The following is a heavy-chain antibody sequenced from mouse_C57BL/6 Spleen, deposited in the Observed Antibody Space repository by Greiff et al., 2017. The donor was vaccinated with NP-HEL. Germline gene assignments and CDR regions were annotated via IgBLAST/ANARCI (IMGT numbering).Heavy chain of an antibody. CDR3: ARTPPNYYAMDY. Sequence: DVKLQESGPGMVKPSQSLSLTCTVTGYSITSGYDWHWIRHFPGNKLEWMGYISYSGSTNYNPSLKSRISITHDTSKNHFFLKLNSVTTEDTATYYCARTPPNYYAMDYWGQGTSVTVSS. J-gene: IGHJ4*01. V-gene: IGHV3-1*01. CDR2: ISYSGST. CDR1: GYSITSGYD.